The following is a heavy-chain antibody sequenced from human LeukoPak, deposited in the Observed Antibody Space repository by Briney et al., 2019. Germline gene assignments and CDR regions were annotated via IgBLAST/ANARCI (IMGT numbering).Heavy chain of an antibody. CDR3: ARSPYYDYVWGSYRYPYYFDY. D-gene: IGHD3-16*02. CDR2: IYTSGST. J-gene: IGHJ4*02. Sequence: SETLSLTGTVSGGSISSYYWSWIRQPAGKGLEWIGRIYTSGSTNYNPSLKSRVTMSVDTSKNQFSLKLSSVTAAVTAVYYCARSPYYDYVWGSYRYPYYFDYWGQGTLVTVSS. CDR1: GGSISSYY. V-gene: IGHV4-4*07.